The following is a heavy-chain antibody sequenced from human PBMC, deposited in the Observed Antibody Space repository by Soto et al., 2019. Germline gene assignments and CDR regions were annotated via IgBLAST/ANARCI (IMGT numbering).Heavy chain of an antibody. CDR3: VRLVDTAIVFFDY. J-gene: IGHJ4*02. CDR1: GGSIRSGDSS. D-gene: IGHD5-18*01. Sequence: LSLTVTVSGGSIRSGDSSWSWIRQPPGKGLEWFGYLYYSVITNYNPSLKSRVTISVDTSKNHSSLQLSSVTAADTAVYYCVRLVDTAIVFFDYWGQGTLVTVSS. V-gene: IGHV4-30-4*01. CDR2: LYYSVIT.